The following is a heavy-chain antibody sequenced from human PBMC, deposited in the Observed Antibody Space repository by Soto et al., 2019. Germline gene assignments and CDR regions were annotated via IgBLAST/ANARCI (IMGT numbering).Heavy chain of an antibody. CDR2: LSAYNGDT. J-gene: IGHJ3*01. Sequence: QVQLVQSGAEVKKHGASVRVSCKTSGYTFINYGITWVRQAPGQGLEWMGWLSAYNGDTSSSEKLQDRFTMTTDTSTNTVYVDLRSLTSDDTAVYYCARWSAIVGGAEALDVWGQGTMVIVSS. D-gene: IGHD1-26*01. V-gene: IGHV1-18*01. CDR3: ARWSAIVGGAEALDV. CDR1: GYTFINYG.